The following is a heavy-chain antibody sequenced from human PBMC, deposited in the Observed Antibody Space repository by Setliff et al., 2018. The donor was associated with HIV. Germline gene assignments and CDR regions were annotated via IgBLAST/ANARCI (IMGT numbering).Heavy chain of an antibody. CDR1: GAPLSSYY. CDR2: IFYSGTT. D-gene: IGHD4-17*01. J-gene: IGHJ1*01. CDR3: ARVGTVYFQH. Sequence: SETLSLTCTVSGAPLSSYYLNWIRQPPGKGLEWIGYIFYSGTTNYNPSLKSRVTMSVDASKNQFSLILSSVTAADTAVYYCARVGTVYFQHWGQGTLVTVSS. V-gene: IGHV4-59*01.